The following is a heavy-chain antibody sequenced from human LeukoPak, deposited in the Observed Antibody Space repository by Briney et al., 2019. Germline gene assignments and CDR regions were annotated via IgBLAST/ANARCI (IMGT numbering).Heavy chain of an antibody. CDR1: GFTFSSYS. D-gene: IGHD5-24*01. CDR3: AKDRDDDGWDYYYYMDV. V-gene: IGHV3-23*01. J-gene: IGHJ6*03. CDR2: ISGSGGST. Sequence: GGSLRLSCAASGFTFSSYSMSWVRQAPGKGLEWVSAISGSGGSTYYADSVKGRFTISRDNSKNTLYLQMNSLRAEDTAVYYCAKDRDDDGWDYYYYMDVWGKGTTVTISS.